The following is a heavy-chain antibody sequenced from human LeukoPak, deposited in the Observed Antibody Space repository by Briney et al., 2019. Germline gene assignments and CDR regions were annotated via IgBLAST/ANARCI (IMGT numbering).Heavy chain of an antibody. CDR2: INQNSYTM. CDR3: ARDRRSAHSAYHWAHLDS. J-gene: IGHJ4*02. V-gene: IGHV3-11*01. CDR1: GLSFIDYY. Sequence: GASHTLSRPPSGLSFIDYYMRCVRHARRKWLEWIAYINQNSYTMYYTDSGKGPFTIARDNAKSSLYLHMNRLRVEDTAVYYCARDRRSAHSAYHWAHLDSWGQGTLVAVPS. D-gene: IGHD5-12*01.